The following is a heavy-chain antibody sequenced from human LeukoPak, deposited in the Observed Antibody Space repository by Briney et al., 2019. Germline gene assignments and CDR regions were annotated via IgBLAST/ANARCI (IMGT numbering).Heavy chain of an antibody. CDR2: ISGSGGST. Sequence: PGGSLRLSCAASGFTFSSYAMTWVRQAPGKGLEWVSAISGSGGSTYYADSVKGRFTISRDNSKNTLYLQMNSLRAEDTAVYYCAKDGSRTVTTGSAVWGQGTLVTVSS. J-gene: IGHJ4*02. V-gene: IGHV3-23*01. CDR3: AKDGSRTVTTGSAV. CDR1: GFTFSSYA. D-gene: IGHD4-17*01.